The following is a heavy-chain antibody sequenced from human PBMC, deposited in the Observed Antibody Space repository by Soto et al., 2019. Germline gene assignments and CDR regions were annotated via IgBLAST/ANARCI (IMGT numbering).Heavy chain of an antibody. J-gene: IGHJ3*01. D-gene: IGHD1-26*01. CDR2: LSAYNGNT. CDR3: ARESLGNSGPNDAFDV. Sequence: ASVKVSCKASGYTFTSYGISWVRPAPVQGLEWMVWLSAYNGNTNYAQKLQGRVTMTADTSTSTAYMELRSLRSDDTAVYYCARESLGNSGPNDAFDVSGQGSMVTVSS. CDR1: GYTFTSYG. V-gene: IGHV1-18*01.